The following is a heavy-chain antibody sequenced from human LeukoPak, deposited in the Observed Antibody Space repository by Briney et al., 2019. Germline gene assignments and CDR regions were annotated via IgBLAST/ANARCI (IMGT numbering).Heavy chain of an antibody. V-gene: IGHV7-4-1*02. CDR3: ARRTRQLLVFWFDP. CDR1: GYSFTNYA. J-gene: IGHJ5*02. Sequence: ASVKVSCKASGYSFTNYAMNWVRQAPGQGLEWMGWIHPSTGNPTYAQGFTGRFVFSLDTSVSTAYLEISSLKAEDTAVYYCARRTRQLLVFWFDPWGQGTLVTVSS. CDR2: IHPSTGNP. D-gene: IGHD6-19*01.